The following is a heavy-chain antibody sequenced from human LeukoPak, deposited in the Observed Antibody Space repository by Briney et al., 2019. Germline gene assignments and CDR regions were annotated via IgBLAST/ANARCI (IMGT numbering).Heavy chain of an antibody. J-gene: IGHJ4*02. Sequence: GGSLRLSCAASRFTFSSYAMSWVRQAPGKGLEWVSAISGSGGSTYYADSVKGRFTISRDNSKNTLYLQMNSLRAEDTAVYYCARRSGSYDTDYWGQGTLVTVSS. CDR1: RFTFSSYA. D-gene: IGHD1-26*01. CDR2: ISGSGGST. CDR3: ARRSGSYDTDY. V-gene: IGHV3-23*01.